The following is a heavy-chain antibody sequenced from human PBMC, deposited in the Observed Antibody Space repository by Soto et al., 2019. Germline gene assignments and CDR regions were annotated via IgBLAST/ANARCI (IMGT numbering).Heavy chain of an antibody. CDR3: AKVIYYDILTGYYFDY. V-gene: IGHV1-18*04. CDR1: GYTFTSYC. CDR2: ISVYHDYT. D-gene: IGHD3-9*01. Sequence: ASVEVSCKSSGYTFTSYCIFWVRQAPGQGLEWMGWISVYHDYTHLAQKFQGRVTMTADTSTNTAYMELSSLRSEDTAVYFCAKVIYYDILTGYYFDYWAQGTLVTVS. J-gene: IGHJ4*02.